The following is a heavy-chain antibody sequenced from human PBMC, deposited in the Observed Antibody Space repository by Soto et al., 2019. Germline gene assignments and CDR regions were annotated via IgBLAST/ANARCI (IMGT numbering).Heavy chain of an antibody. J-gene: IGHJ6*02. CDR3: ARDKSEYYDILTGYYYYYYGMDV. V-gene: IGHV3-30-3*01. Sequence: QVQLVESGGGVVQPGRSLRLSCAASGFTFSSYAMHWVRQAPGEGLEWVAVISYDGSNKYYADSVKGRFTISRDNSKNTLYLQMNSLRAEDTAVYYCARDKSEYYDILTGYYYYYYGMDVWGQGTTVTVSS. D-gene: IGHD3-9*01. CDR1: GFTFSSYA. CDR2: ISYDGSNK.